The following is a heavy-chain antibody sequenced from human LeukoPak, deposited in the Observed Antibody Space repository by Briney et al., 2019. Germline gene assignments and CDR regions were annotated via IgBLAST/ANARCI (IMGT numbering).Heavy chain of an antibody. CDR1: GYTFTSYD. V-gene: IGHV1-8*01. CDR2: MNPNSGNT. Sequence: SVTVSCKASGYTFTSYDINWVRQATGQGREWIGWMNPNSGNTGYANKSQGRVTMTRNTSIRTAYMELSSLRSAETAVYYCARGRGGYWGQGTLVTVSS. D-gene: IGHD3-10*01. CDR3: ARGRGGY. J-gene: IGHJ4*02.